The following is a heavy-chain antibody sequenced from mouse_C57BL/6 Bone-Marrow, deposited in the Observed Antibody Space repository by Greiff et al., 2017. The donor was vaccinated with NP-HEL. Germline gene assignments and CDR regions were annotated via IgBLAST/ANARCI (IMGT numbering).Heavy chain of an antibody. V-gene: IGHV1-69*01. J-gene: IGHJ4*01. D-gene: IGHD2-5*01. Sequence: QVQLKQPGAELVMPGASVKLSCKASGYTFNSYWMHWVKQRPGQGLEWIGEIDPSDSYTNYNQKFKGKSTLTVDKSSSTAYMQLSSLTSEDSAVYYCARWDSNYVYYAMDYWGQGTAVTVSS. CDR1: GYTFNSYW. CDR2: IDPSDSYT. CDR3: ARWDSNYVYYAMDY.